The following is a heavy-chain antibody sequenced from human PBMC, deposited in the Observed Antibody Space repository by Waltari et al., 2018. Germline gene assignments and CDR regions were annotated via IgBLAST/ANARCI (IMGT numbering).Heavy chain of an antibody. CDR3: ARGVFGDYVGSYYYGMDV. CDR2: ISYDGSNK. CDR1: GFTFSSYA. V-gene: IGHV3-30-3*01. Sequence: QVQLVESGGGVVQPGRSLRLSCAASGFTFSSYAMHWVRQASGKGLEWVAVISYDGSNKYYADSVKGRFTISRDNSKNTLYLQMNSLRAEDTAVYYCARGVFGDYVGSYYYGMDVWGQGTTVTVSS. J-gene: IGHJ6*02. D-gene: IGHD4-17*01.